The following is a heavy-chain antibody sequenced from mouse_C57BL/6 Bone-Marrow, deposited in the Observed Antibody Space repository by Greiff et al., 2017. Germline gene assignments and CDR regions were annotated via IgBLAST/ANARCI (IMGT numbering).Heavy chain of an antibody. CDR2: INPNNGGT. J-gene: IGHJ3*01. CDR1: GYTFTDYY. D-gene: IGHD1-1*01. CDR3: ARDYGSSYGAY. Sequence: VQLQQSGPELVKPGASVKISCKASGYTFTDYYMNWVKQSHGKSLEWIGDINPNNGGTSYNQKFKGKATLTVDKSSSTAYMELRSLTSEDSAVYYCARDYGSSYGAYGGQGTLVTVSA. V-gene: IGHV1-26*01.